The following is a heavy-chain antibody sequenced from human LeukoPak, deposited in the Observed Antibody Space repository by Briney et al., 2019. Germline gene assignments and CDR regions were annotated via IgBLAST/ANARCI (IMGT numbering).Heavy chain of an antibody. CDR1: GFTSSA. CDR3: AKDQQGGAGSGRFDY. J-gene: IGHJ4*02. CDR2: ISFDGAYR. V-gene: IGHV3-30*04. D-gene: IGHD3-10*01. Sequence: PGGSLRLSCAASGFTSSAIHWVRQSPGKGLDWLAIISFDGAYRYYADSVKGRFTISRDISKNTFYLQMSSLTADDAALYYCAKDQQGGAGSGRFDYWGQGTLVTVSS.